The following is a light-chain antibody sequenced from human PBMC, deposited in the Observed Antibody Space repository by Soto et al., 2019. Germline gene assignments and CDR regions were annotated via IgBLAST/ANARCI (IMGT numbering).Light chain of an antibody. V-gene: IGLV7-43*01. CDR3: LLYYGGQLGV. Sequence: QAVVTQEHSLTVSPGGTVTLTCATSTGAVTSGYYPNWFQQKPGRAPRALIYSTNNKYSWTPARFSGSLLGGKAALTLSGVQPEDEADYYCLLYYGGQLGVFGGGTKLTVL. CDR2: STN. J-gene: IGLJ2*01. CDR1: TGAVTSGYY.